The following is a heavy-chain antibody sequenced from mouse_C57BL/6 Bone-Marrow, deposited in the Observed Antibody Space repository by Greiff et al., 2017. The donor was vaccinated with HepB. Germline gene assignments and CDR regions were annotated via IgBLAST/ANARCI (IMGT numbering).Heavy chain of an antibody. J-gene: IGHJ1*03. CDR2: IHPSDSDT. CDR1: GYTFTSYW. Sequence: QVQLKQPGAELVKPGASVKVSCKASGYTFTSYWMHWVKQRPGQGLEWIGRIHPSDSDTNYNQKFKGKATLTVDKSSSTAYMQLSSLTSEDSAVYYCAIQYYYGSSYSYWYFDVWGTGTTVTVSS. V-gene: IGHV1-74*01. CDR3: AIQYYYGSSYSYWYFDV. D-gene: IGHD1-1*01.